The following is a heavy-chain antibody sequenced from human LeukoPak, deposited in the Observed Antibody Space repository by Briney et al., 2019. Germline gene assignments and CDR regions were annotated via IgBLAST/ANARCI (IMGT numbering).Heavy chain of an antibody. CDR1: GYTFISYG. D-gene: IGHD7-27*01. V-gene: IGHV1-18*01. J-gene: IGHJ4*02. CDR2: ISAYTGNT. CDR3: ARDLGIGGHFDF. Sequence: ASVKVSCKASGYTFISYGLSWVRQAPGQGLEWMGWISAYTGNTNYAQKLQGRVTMTTDTSTSTAYMELISLRSDDTAVYYCARDLGIGGHFDFWGQGTLVTVSS.